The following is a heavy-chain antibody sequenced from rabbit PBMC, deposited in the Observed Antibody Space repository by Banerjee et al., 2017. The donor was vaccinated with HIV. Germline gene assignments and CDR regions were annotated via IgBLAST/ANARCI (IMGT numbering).Heavy chain of an antibody. CDR2: IDTGSRGYT. CDR3: ARGYIYVSSSGFSL. CDR1: GFDLSSYYY. J-gene: IGHJ4*01. D-gene: IGHD1-1*01. V-gene: IGHV1S40*01. Sequence: QSLEESGGGLVQPEGSLTLTCKASGFDLSSYYYMCWVRQAPGKGLELIACIDTGSRGYTWYASWAKGRFTISKTSSTTVTLQMTSLTAADTATYFCARGYIYVSSSGFSLWGPGTLVTVS.